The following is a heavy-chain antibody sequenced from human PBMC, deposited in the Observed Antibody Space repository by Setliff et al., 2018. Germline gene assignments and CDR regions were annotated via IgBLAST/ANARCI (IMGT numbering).Heavy chain of an antibody. CDR3: ARVIPVAGFAFDI. Sequence: GESLKISCRGSGYIFTNFWTGWVRQMPGKGLEWMGLIYPGDSDTRYSQSFRGQVTISVDKSISTAYLKWSSLKASDTAIYYCARVIPVAGFAFDIWGQGTMVTVSS. V-gene: IGHV5-51*01. CDR1: GYIFTNFW. J-gene: IGHJ3*02. CDR2: IYPGDSDT. D-gene: IGHD6-19*01.